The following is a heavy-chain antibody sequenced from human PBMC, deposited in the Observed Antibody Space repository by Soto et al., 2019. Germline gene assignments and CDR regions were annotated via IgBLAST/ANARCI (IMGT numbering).Heavy chain of an antibody. D-gene: IGHD6-13*01. Sequence: SVTMSLTCTFSCYYISSYYWNLIPQPPGKGLEWIGYIYYSGSTNYNPSLKSRVTISVDTSKNQFSLKLSSVTAADTAVYYCASASTTIAAARFDYWGQGTLVT. J-gene: IGHJ4*02. CDR3: ASASTTIAAARFDY. V-gene: IGHV4-59*08. CDR1: CYYISSYY. CDR2: IYYSGST.